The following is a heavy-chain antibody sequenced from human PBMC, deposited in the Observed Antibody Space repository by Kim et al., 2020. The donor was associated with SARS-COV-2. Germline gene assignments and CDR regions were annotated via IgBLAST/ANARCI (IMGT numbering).Heavy chain of an antibody. CDR3: TREEKSPDY. Sequence: ASVKVSCKASGYTFTNHFMHWVRQAPGQGLEYMGIINAGGGGAWYAQKFQGRVTMTRDTSTSTVYMELNSLISEDTAVYYCTREEKSPDYWGQGTLVSIS. CDR2: INAGGGGA. CDR1: GYTFTNHF. V-gene: IGHV1-46*01. J-gene: IGHJ4*02.